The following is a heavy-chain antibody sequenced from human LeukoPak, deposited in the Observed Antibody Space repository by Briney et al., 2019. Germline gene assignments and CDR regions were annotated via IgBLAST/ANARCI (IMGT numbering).Heavy chain of an antibody. CDR3: ARHAASGSYFDFDY. V-gene: IGHV4-39*01. J-gene: IGHJ4*02. CDR1: GGSISSSSYY. Sequence: SETLSLXCTVSGGSISSSSYYWGWIRQPPGKGLEWIGSIYYSGSTYYNPSLKSRVTISVDTSKNQFSLKLSSVTAADTAVYYCARHAASGSYFDFDYWGQGTLVTVSS. D-gene: IGHD1-26*01. CDR2: IYYSGST.